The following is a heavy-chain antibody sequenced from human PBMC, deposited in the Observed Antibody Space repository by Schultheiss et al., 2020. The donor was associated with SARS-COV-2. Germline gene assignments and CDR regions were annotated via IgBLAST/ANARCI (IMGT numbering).Heavy chain of an antibody. CDR3: AKDQDWTHAFDI. Sequence: GGSLRLSCAASGFTFSSYWMHWVRQAPGKGLEWVGRIKSKTDGGTTDYAAPVKGRFTISRDDSKNTLYLQMNSLRAEDTAVYYCAKDQDWTHAFDIWGQGTMVTVSS. V-gene: IGHV3-15*01. J-gene: IGHJ3*02. CDR1: GFTFSSYW. D-gene: IGHD1-1*01. CDR2: IKSKTDGGTT.